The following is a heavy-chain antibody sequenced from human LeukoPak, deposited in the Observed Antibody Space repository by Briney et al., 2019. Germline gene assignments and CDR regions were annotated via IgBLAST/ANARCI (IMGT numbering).Heavy chain of an antibody. CDR3: ARGVYIAAAQYAY. CDR2: IYYSGTT. CDR1: GGSISSSSYY. Sequence: SETLSLTCTVSGGSISSSSYYWSWIRQPPGKGLEWIGYIYYSGTTNYNPSLKSRVTISVDTSKNQFPLKLSSVTAADTAVYYCARGVYIAAAQYAYWGQGTLVTVSS. V-gene: IGHV4-61*01. D-gene: IGHD6-13*01. J-gene: IGHJ4*02.